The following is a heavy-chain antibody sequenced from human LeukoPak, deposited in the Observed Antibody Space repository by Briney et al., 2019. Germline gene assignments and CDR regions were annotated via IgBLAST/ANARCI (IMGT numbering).Heavy chain of an antibody. CDR3: ARHRPGGNSFDAFDI. CDR2: IHYSGST. V-gene: IGHV4-59*08. CDR1: GGSISTYY. J-gene: IGHJ3*02. Sequence: SETLSLTCTVSGGSISTYYWNWIRQPPGKGLEWIAYIHYSGSTNYNPSLKSRVTISVDTSKNQFSLKLSSVTAADTAVYYCARHRPGGNSFDAFDIWGQGTMVTVSS. D-gene: IGHD4-23*01.